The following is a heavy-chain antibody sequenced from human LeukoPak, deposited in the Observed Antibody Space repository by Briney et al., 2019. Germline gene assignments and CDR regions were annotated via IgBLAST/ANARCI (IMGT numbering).Heavy chain of an antibody. Sequence: GGSLRLSCAASGFTFSSYAMSWVRQAPGKGLEWVSVISGSGGSTYYADSVEGRFTISRDNAKNKVYLQMNSLRAEDTAVYYCAKDREGSGWYVFDYWGQGTLVTVSS. CDR3: AKDREGSGWYVFDY. CDR2: ISGSGGST. J-gene: IGHJ4*02. D-gene: IGHD6-19*01. CDR1: GFTFSSYA. V-gene: IGHV3-23*01.